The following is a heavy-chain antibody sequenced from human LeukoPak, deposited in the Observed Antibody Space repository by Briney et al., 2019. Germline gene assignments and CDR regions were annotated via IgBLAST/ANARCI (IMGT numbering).Heavy chain of an antibody. CDR2: INGDGSTT. D-gene: IGHD2/OR15-2a*01. V-gene: IGHV3-74*01. CDR1: GFTFSTYW. CDR3: ARVVLSGAYQIDL. J-gene: IGHJ5*02. Sequence: GGSLRLSCAASGFTFSTYWMHWVRQAPGKGLVWVSRINGDGSTTTYADSVKGRFTISRDNAQSTLYLQVNSLRVEDAAVYYCARVVLSGAYQIDLWGQGTLVTVSS.